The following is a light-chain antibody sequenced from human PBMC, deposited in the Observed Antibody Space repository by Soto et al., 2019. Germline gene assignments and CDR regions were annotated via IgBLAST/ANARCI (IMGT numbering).Light chain of an antibody. CDR3: SSHAGSINVA. V-gene: IGLV2-8*01. CDR1: SSDIGGYNY. CDR2: EVY. Sequence: QSALTQPPSASGSPGQSVTISCTGSSSDIGGYNYVSWYQQHPGKAPKLIIYEVYKRPSGVPARFSGSKSDNTASLTVSGLQAEDEADYYCSSHAGSINVAFGGGTQLTVL. J-gene: IGLJ2*01.